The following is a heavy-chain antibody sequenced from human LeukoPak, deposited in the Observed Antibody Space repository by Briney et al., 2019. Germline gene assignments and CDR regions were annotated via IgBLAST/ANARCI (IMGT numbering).Heavy chain of an antibody. D-gene: IGHD3-10*02. CDR1: RFTFSSYG. CDR3: AELGITMIGGV. Sequence: PGGSLRLSCAASRFTFSSYGMSWVRQAPGKGLEWVSGISSSGGSTYYADSVKGRFTISRDNSKNTLYLQMNSLRAEDTAVYYCAELGITMIGGVWGKGTTVTISS. V-gene: IGHV3-23*01. CDR2: ISSSGGST. J-gene: IGHJ6*04.